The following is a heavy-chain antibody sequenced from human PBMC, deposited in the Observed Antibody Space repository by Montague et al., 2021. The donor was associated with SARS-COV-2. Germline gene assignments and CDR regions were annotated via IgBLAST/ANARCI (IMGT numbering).Heavy chain of an antibody. V-gene: IGHV4-61*09. J-gene: IGHJ5*02. CDR3: TRVVVVVPASPAPTLFDP. D-gene: IGHD2-15*01. CDR2: IYATGSA. Sequence: TLSPTCTVSGGSVSSRSHFWSWIRQPAGKGLEWIGHIYATGSAKYXPSLESRVTISVDTSNNQFSLRLNSVTAADTAVYYCTRVVVVVPASPAPTLFDPWGQGILVTVSS. CDR1: GGSVSSRSHF.